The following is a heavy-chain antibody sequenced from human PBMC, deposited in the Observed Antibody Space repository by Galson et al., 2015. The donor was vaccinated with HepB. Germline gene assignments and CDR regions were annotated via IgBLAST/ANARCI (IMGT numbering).Heavy chain of an antibody. D-gene: IGHD6-6*01. J-gene: IGHJ6*03. V-gene: IGHV4-39*07. CDR3: ARVLYSSSSATTYHMDV. CDR1: GGSIRSTNYH. CDR2: IYYSGST. Sequence: ETLSLTCTVSGGSIRSTNYHWGWIRQPPGKGLVWIGTIYYSGSTFYNPSLKSRVTISVDTSKNQFSLKLTSVTAADTAVYYCARVLYSSSSATTYHMDVWGKGTTVTVSS.